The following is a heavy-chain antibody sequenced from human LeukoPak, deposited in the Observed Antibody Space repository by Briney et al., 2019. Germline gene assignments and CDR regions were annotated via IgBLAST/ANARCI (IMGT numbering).Heavy chain of an antibody. Sequence: ASVKVSCKASGYTFTGYYMHWLRQAPGQGLEWMGWINPNSGGTNYAQKFQGRVTMTRDTSISTAYMELSRPRSDDTAVYYCAREFEYSSSSSVDYWGQGTLVTVSS. J-gene: IGHJ4*02. CDR2: INPNSGGT. CDR3: AREFEYSSSSSVDY. D-gene: IGHD6-6*01. CDR1: GYTFTGYY. V-gene: IGHV1-2*02.